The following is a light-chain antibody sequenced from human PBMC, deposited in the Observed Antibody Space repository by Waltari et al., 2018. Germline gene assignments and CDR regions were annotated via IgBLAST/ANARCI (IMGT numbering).Light chain of an antibody. J-gene: IGKJ4*01. CDR1: QSIKFY. V-gene: IGKV3-11*01. CDR3: QQRGSWPQIT. Sequence: DIVLTQSTATLSLSPGERASLSCRASQSIKFYLAWYQQRPGQAPRLLIYDTSNRATGVPARFSGSVSETDFTLTISSLEPEDFAVYYCQQRGSWPQITFGGGTRVEI. CDR2: DTS.